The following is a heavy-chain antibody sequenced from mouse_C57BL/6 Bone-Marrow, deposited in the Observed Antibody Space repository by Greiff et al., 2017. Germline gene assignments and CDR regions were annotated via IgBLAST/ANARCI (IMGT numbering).Heavy chain of an antibody. J-gene: IGHJ2*01. CDR3: ARWGNY. CDR1: GYTFTSYW. Sequence: QVQLQQPGAELVKPGASVKLSCKASGYTFTSYWMQWVKQRPGQGLEWIGEIDPSDSYTNYNQKFKGKATLTVDTSSSTAYIQLSSLTSEDSAVYYCARWGNYWGQGTTLTVSS. V-gene: IGHV1-50*01. CDR2: IDPSDSYT.